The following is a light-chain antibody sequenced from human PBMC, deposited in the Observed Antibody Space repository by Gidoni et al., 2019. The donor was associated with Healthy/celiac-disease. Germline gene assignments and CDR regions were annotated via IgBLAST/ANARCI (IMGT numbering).Light chain of an antibody. CDR2: LGS. V-gene: IGKV2-28*01. Sequence: DIVMTQSTLSLPVTPGEPASISCSSSQSLLHSNGYNYLDWYLQKPGQSPQLLIYLGSNRASGVPDRFSGSGSGTDFTLKISRVEAEDVGVYYCMQALQTPRLTFGGGTKVEIK. CDR3: MQALQTPRLT. J-gene: IGKJ4*01. CDR1: QSLLHSNGYNY.